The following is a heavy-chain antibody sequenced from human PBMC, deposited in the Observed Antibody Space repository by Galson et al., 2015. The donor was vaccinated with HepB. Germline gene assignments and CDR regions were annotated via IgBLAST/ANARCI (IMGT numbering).Heavy chain of an antibody. CDR1: GYTFTSYD. CDR2: IIPIFGTA. Sequence: SVKVSCKASGYTFTSYDINWVRQATGQGLEWMGGIIPIFGTANYAQKFQGRVAITADESTSTAYMELSSLRSEDAAVYYCARQWERIAAAGTGWFDPWGQGTLVTVSS. J-gene: IGHJ5*02. D-gene: IGHD6-13*01. CDR3: ARQWERIAAAGTGWFDP. V-gene: IGHV1-69*13.